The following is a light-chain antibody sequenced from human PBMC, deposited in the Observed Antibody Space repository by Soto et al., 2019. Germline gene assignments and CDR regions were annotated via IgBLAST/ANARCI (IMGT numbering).Light chain of an antibody. CDR3: QQYNGFPLT. CDR1: QGIGSC. J-gene: IGKJ5*01. CDR2: AAS. Sequence: DIQMTQSPSSLSASVGDTVTITCRASQGIGSCLDWYQQKPGKAPKFLIYAASTLQRGVPSRFSGSGSGTDFTLNITSLQPEDFATYYCQQYNGFPLTFGQGTRLEIK. V-gene: IGKV1D-16*01.